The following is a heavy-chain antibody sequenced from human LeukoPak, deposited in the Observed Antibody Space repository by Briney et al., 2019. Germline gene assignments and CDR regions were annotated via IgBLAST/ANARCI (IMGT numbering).Heavy chain of an antibody. J-gene: IGHJ4*02. D-gene: IGHD6-13*01. Sequence: PRGSPRPSSAPSLLTPCKNYMSWVAEAPEKGLGGFSVIYSGGSTFYADSVKGRFTIPRDNSKNTLYLQMNSLRAEDTAVYYCARDGAGYSNLELYWGQGTLVTVSS. CDR3: ARDGAGYSNLELY. V-gene: IGHV3-53*01. CDR1: LLTPCKNY. CDR2: IYSGGST.